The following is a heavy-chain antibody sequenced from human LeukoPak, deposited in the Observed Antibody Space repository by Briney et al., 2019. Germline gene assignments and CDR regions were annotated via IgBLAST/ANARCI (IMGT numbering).Heavy chain of an antibody. V-gene: IGHV1-69*02. D-gene: IGHD3-22*01. CDR1: GYTFTGYY. CDR2: IIPILGIA. Sequence: SVKVSCKASGYTFTGYYMHWVRQAPGQGLEWMGRIIPILGIANYAQKFQGRVTITADKSTSTAYMELSSLRSEDTAVYYCARRYDSSGYKDYWGQGTLVTVSS. CDR3: ARRYDSSGYKDY. J-gene: IGHJ4*02.